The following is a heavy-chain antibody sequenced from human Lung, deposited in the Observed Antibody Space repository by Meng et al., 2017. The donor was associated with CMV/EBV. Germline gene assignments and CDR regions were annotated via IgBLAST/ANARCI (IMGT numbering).Heavy chain of an antibody. V-gene: IGHV1-2*04. J-gene: IGHJ4*02. Sequence: ASXXVSXKASGYMFTGYYVHRVRQAPGQGLEWMGWINPNTDGTYFAQQFQGWVTMTRDTSISTAYPELSRLRSDDTAISYCARVPNWGYGTFGELEYWRPGTLVTVSS. CDR3: ARVPNWGYGTFGELEY. D-gene: IGHD3-10*01. CDR2: INPNTDGT. CDR1: GYMFTGYY.